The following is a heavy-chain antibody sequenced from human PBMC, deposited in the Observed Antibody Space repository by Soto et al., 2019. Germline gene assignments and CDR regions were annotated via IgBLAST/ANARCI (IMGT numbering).Heavy chain of an antibody. CDR1: GGSISSGTYY. CDR3: AREEVAYYGSGSYNWFDP. CDR2: IYYSGST. Sequence: QVQLQESGPGLVKPSQTLSLTCTVSGGSISSGTYYWSWIRQHPGKGLEWIGYIYYSGSTYYNPSLKSRVTISVDTSKNLFSLKLSSVTAADTAVYYCAREEVAYYGSGSYNWFDPWGQGTLVTVSS. D-gene: IGHD3-10*01. J-gene: IGHJ5*02. V-gene: IGHV4-31*03.